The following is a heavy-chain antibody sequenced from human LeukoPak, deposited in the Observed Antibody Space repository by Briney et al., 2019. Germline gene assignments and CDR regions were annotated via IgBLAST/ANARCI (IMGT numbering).Heavy chain of an antibody. J-gene: IGHJ4*02. CDR2: IYTSGST. CDR1: GGSLSSGSYS. D-gene: IGHD3-22*01. Sequence: SQTLSLTCTVSGGSLSSGSYSWSWIRQPAGKGLEWIGRIYTSGSTNYNPSLKSRVTISVDTPKNQFSLKLSSVTAADTAVYYCARWYYDGSGYNDYWGQGTLVTVSS. CDR3: ARWYYDGSGYNDY. V-gene: IGHV4-61*02.